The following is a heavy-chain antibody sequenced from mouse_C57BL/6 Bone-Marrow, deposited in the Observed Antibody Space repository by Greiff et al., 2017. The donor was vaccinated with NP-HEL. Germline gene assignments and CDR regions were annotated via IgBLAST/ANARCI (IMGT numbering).Heavy chain of an antibody. CDR2: INPRSGYT. V-gene: IGHV1-7*01. Sequence: VQLQQSGAELAKPGASVKLSCKASGYTFTSYGMHWVKQRPGQGLEWIGYINPRSGYTKYNQKFKGKATLTADKSSSTAYMQLSSLTYEDAAVYYCARLDWFAYGGQGTRVTVSA. J-gene: IGHJ3*01. CDR1: GYTFTSYG. CDR3: ARLDWFAY.